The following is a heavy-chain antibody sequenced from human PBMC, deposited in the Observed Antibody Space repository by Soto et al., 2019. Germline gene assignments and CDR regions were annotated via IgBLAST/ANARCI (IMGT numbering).Heavy chain of an antibody. D-gene: IGHD3-9*01. CDR1: GGSFRDYY. J-gene: IGHJ6*02. V-gene: IGHV4-34*01. Sequence: SESLSLSRAVYGGSFRDYYGGWIRQPTGKGLEWIGEINHSGSTNYNPSLKSRVTISVDTSKNQFSLKLSSVTAADTAVYYCARSPRDDWFRYYGMDVWGQGTTVTVSS. CDR3: ARSPRDDWFRYYGMDV. CDR2: INHSGST.